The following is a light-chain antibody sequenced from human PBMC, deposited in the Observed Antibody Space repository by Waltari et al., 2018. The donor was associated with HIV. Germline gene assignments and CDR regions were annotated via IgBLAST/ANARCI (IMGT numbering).Light chain of an antibody. V-gene: IGLV3-21*04. CDR3: QVWDSSSDHPGV. CDR1: NIGSKS. J-gene: IGLJ1*01. CDR2: YDS. Sequence: SYVLTQPPSVSVAPGQTARITCGGNNIGSKSVHWYKQKPGQAPVLVIYYDSDRPSGIPERFSGSNSGNTATLTISRVEAGDEADYYCQVWDSSSDHPGVFGTGTKVTVL.